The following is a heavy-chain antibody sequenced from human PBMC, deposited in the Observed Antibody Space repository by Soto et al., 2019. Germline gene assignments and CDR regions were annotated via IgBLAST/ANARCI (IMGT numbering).Heavy chain of an antibody. J-gene: IGHJ6*02. CDR2: IYYSGST. Sequence: SDTLSLTCTVAGGSISCSSYYWGWIRQPPGKGLEWIGSIYYSGSTYYNPSLKSRVTISVDTSKNQFSLKLSSVTAADTAVYYCARLNFQRVVGYEDYYGMDVWGQGTTVTVSS. CDR3: ARLNFQRVVGYEDYYGMDV. V-gene: IGHV4-39*01. D-gene: IGHD3-16*01. CDR1: GGSISCSSYY.